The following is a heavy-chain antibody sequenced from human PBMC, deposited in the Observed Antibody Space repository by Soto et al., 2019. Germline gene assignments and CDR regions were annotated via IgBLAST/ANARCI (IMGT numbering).Heavy chain of an antibody. D-gene: IGHD2-15*01. CDR3: AKPGYCSGGRCYISGTSRYYFGY. CDR1: GFTFSSYA. CDR2: ISARGDST. Sequence: GGSLRLSCATSGFTFSSYAMAWVRQAPGKGLEWVSDISARGDSTYYGDSVAGRFTMSRDNSKNTIYLQMNGLRAEDTAVYYCAKPGYCSGGRCYISGTSRYYFGYWGKGTTVTVSS. V-gene: IGHV3-23*02. J-gene: IGHJ4*03.